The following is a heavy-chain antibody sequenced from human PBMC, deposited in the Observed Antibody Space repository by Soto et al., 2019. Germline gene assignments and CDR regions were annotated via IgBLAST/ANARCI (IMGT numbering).Heavy chain of an antibody. CDR2: ISYDGNEK. D-gene: IGHD3-3*01. Sequence: LRLSCAASGFTFSNYGIHWVRQAPGKGLEWVAVISYDGNEKHYADSVKGRFTISRDNSKNTLYLQMNSLRPDDTAVYYCAKDPGQSGRSWRNFNCFDPWGQGTLVTVSS. CDR3: AKDPGQSGRSWRNFNCFDP. V-gene: IGHV3-30*18. J-gene: IGHJ5*02. CDR1: GFTFSNYG.